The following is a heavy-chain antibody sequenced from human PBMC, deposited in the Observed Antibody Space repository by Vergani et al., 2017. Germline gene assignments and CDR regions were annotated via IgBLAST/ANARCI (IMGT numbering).Heavy chain of an antibody. D-gene: IGHD2-2*02. Sequence: EVQLLESGGGLVQPGGSLRLSCAAPGFTFSSYAMSWVRQAPGKGLEWVSVIYRGGSSTYYADSVKGRFTISRDNSKNTLYLQMNSLRAEDTAVYYCAKEGCSSTSCYRRENWFDPWGQGTLVTVSS. CDR1: GFTFSSYA. J-gene: IGHJ5*02. CDR2: IYRGGSST. V-gene: IGHV3-23*03. CDR3: AKEGCSSTSCYRRENWFDP.